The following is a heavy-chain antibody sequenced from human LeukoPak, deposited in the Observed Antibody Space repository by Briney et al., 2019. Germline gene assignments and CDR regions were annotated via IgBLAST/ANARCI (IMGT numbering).Heavy chain of an antibody. Sequence: GGSLRLSCAASGFTFSRNWMYWVRQAPGKGLVWVSRINIDGSSTSYADSVKGRFTISRDNAKNTLYLQMNTLRAEDTAVYYCASGSGSYFPGYWGQGTLVTVSS. V-gene: IGHV3-74*01. CDR2: INIDGSST. CDR1: GFTFSRNW. D-gene: IGHD3-10*01. CDR3: ASGSGSYFPGY. J-gene: IGHJ4*02.